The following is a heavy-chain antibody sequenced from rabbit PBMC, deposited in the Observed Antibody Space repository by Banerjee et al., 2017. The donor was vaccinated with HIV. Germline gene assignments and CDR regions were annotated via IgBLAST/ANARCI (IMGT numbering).Heavy chain of an antibody. CDR1: GFDFSCAYD. D-gene: IGHD1-1*01. V-gene: IGHV1S40*01. Sequence: QSLEESGGGLVKPGASLTLTCTASGFDFSCAYDMCWVRQAPGKGLEWIGYIYTGDDRTFYASWAKGRFTFSKTSSTTVTLQVTSLTAADTATYFCARDLTDIIGWNFGWWGPGTLVTVS. CDR3: ARDLTDIIGWNFGW. J-gene: IGHJ4*01. CDR2: IYTGDDRT.